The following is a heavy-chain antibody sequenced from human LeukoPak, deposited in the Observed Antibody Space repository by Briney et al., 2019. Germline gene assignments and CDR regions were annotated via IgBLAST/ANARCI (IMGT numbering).Heavy chain of an antibody. CDR2: IYYSGST. D-gene: IGHD3-22*01. CDR1: GGSISTGGYY. Sequence: SETLSLTCTVSGGSISTGGYYWSWIRQHPGKGLEWIGNIYYSGSTYYSPSLKSRVTMSVDTSKNQFSLTLISVTAADTAVYFWARAAPNSFDSSGPLRNPYFDYWAREPWSPSPQ. V-gene: IGHV4-31*03. J-gene: IGHJ4*02. CDR3: ARAAPNSFDSSGPLRNPYFDY.